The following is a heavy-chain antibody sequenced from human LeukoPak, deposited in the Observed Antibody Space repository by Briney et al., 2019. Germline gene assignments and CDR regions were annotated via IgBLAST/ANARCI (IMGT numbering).Heavy chain of an antibody. CDR1: GYSISSGYY. J-gene: IGHJ5*02. D-gene: IGHD3-22*01. V-gene: IGHV4-38-2*02. CDR2: IYHSGST. Sequence: SETLSLTCTVSGYSISSGYYWGWIRQPPGKGLEWIGSIYHSGSTYCNPSLKSRVTISVDTSKNQFSLKLSSVTAADTAVYYCARVDYYDSSGYYRDWFDPWGQGTLVTVSS. CDR3: ARVDYYDSSGYYRDWFDP.